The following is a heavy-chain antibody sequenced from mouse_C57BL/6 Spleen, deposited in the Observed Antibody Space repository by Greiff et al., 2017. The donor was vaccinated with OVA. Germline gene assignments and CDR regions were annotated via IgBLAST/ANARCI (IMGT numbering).Heavy chain of an antibody. CDR2: ISSGSSTI. V-gene: IGHV5-17*01. CDR1: GFTFSDYG. Sequence: EVQRVESGGGLVKPGGSLKLSCAASGFTFSDYGMHWVRQAPEKGLEWVAYISSGSSTIYYADTVKGRLTISRDNAKNTLFLQMTSLRSEDTAMYYCARDGNYGWFAYWGQGTLVTVSA. D-gene: IGHD2-1*01. CDR3: ARDGNYGWFAY. J-gene: IGHJ3*01.